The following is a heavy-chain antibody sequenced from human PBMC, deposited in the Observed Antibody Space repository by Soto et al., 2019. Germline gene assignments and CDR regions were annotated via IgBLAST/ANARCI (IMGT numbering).Heavy chain of an antibody. CDR2: IYPGDSDT. J-gene: IGHJ6*02. CDR1: GYSFTSYW. Sequence: XESLNISWKGSGYSFTSYWIGLVRQMPGKGLEWMGIIYPGDSDTRYSPSFQGQVTISADKSISTAYLQWSSLKASDTAMYYCARLSSHYDYGMDVWGQGTTVTVSS. CDR3: ARLSSHYDYGMDV. V-gene: IGHV5-51*01.